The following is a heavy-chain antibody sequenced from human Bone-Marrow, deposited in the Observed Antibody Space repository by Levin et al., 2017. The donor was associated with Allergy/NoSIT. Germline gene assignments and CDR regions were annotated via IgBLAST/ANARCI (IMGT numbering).Heavy chain of an antibody. CDR1: GFTFSSYG. V-gene: IGHV3-30*18. CDR3: AKDSLLLWFGELTY. Sequence: GGSLRLSCAASGFTFSSYGMHWVRQAPGKGLEWVAVISYDGSNKYYADSVKGRFTISRDNSKNTLYLQMNSLRAEDTAVYYCAKDSLLLWFGELTYWGQGTLVTVSS. D-gene: IGHD3-10*01. J-gene: IGHJ4*02. CDR2: ISYDGSNK.